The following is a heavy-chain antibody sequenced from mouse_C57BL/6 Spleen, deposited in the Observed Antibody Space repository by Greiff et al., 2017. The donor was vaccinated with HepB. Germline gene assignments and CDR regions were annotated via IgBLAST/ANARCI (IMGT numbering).Heavy chain of an antibody. Sequence: QVQLQQSGAELVKPGASVKLSCKASGYTFTSYWMHWVKQRPGQGLEWIGMIHPNSGSTNYNEKFKSKATLTVDKSSSTAYMQLSSLTSEDSAVYYCAKDDAGAWFAYWGQGTLVTVSA. J-gene: IGHJ3*01. CDR2: IHPNSGST. CDR3: AKDDAGAWFAY. CDR1: GYTFTSYW. V-gene: IGHV1-64*01. D-gene: IGHD2-12*01.